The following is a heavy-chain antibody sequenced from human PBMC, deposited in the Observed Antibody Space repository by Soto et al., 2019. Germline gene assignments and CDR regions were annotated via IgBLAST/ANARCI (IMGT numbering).Heavy chain of an antibody. Sequence: QTGGSLRLSCAASGFTFSTHWMHWVRQVPEKGLVWVSRINGDGRQTTYADSVRGRLTISRDNAKNTLYLQMNNLRVEDTAVYYCAGDSPHDSTVAGDYWGQGTLVTVSS. CDR3: AGDSPHDSTVAGDY. CDR1: GFTFSTHW. V-gene: IGHV3-74*01. CDR2: INGDGRQT. J-gene: IGHJ4*02. D-gene: IGHD3-22*01.